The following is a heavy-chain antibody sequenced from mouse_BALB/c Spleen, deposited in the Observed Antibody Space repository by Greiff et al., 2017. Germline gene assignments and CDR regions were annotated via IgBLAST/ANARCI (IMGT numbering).Heavy chain of an antibody. D-gene: IGHD2-2*01. CDR3: ARVVYYGYDSDWYFDV. Sequence: VQLQQSGPGLVAPSQSLSITCTVSGFSLTSYGVHWVRQPPGKGLEWLGVIWAGGSTNYNSALMSRLSISKDNSKSQVFLKMNSLQTDDTAMYYCARVVYYGYDSDWYFDVWGAGTTVTVSS. V-gene: IGHV2-9*02. J-gene: IGHJ1*01. CDR1: GFSLTSYG. CDR2: IWAGGST.